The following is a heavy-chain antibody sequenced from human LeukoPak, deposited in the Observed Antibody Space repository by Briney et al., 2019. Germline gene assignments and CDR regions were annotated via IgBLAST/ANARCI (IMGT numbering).Heavy chain of an antibody. J-gene: IGHJ4*02. Sequence: GGSLRLSCAASGFTFSSYWMSWIRQAPGKGLEWVPYISSSGSTIYYADSVKGRFTISRGNAKNSLYLQMNSLRAEDTAVYYCAREGSKTELIDYWGQGTLVTVSS. V-gene: IGHV3-11*01. D-gene: IGHD2-15*01. CDR3: AREGSKTELIDY. CDR1: GFTFSSYW. CDR2: ISSSGSTI.